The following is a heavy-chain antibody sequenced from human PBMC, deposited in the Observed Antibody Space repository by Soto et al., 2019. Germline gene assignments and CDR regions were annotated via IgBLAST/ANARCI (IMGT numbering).Heavy chain of an antibody. J-gene: IGHJ4*02. CDR2: ISGSGGST. Sequence: EVQLLESGGGLVQPGGSLRLSCAASGFTFSSYAMSWVRQAPGKGLEWVSAISGSGGSTYYADSVRGRFTSAEDNSKNTLYLQMNCLRADDTAVYYCAKVPSDRDSNYFDYWGQGTLVTVSS. D-gene: IGHD6-13*01. CDR1: GFTFSSYA. CDR3: AKVPSDRDSNYFDY. V-gene: IGHV3-23*01.